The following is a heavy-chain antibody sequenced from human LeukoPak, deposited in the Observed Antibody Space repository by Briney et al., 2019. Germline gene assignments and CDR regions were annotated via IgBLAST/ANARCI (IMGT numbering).Heavy chain of an antibody. D-gene: IGHD5-18*01. V-gene: IGHV1-2*02. J-gene: IGHJ6*02. CDR2: INPNSGGT. CDR3: AREPDTAMDYYYYGMDV. Sequence: ASVKVSCKASGYTFTGYYMHWVRQAPGQRLEWMGWINPNSGGTNYAQKFQGRVTMTRDTSISTAYMELSRLRSDDTAVYYCAREPDTAMDYYYYGMDVWGQGTTVTVSS. CDR1: GYTFTGYY.